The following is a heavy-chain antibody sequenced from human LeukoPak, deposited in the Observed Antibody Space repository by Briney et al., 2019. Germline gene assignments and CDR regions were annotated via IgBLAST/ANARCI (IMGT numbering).Heavy chain of an antibody. CDR1: GGSISSYY. Sequence: SETLSLTCTVSGGSISSYYWSWIRQPPGKGLEWIGYIYYSGSTNYNPSLKSRVTISVDTSKNQFSLKLSSVTAADTAVYYCARGRKQLWPPGARGPFDDWGQGTLVTVSS. J-gene: IGHJ4*02. CDR2: IYYSGST. CDR3: ARGRKQLWPPGARGPFDD. D-gene: IGHD5-18*01. V-gene: IGHV4-59*01.